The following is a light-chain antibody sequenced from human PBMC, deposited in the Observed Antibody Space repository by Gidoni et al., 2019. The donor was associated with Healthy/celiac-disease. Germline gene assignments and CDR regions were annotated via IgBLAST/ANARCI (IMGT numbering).Light chain of an antibody. CDR3: SSYTSSSIPYV. J-gene: IGLJ1*01. CDR2: EVS. Sequence: HSALTQPPSVSGSPGQSITISCTGTSSYVGGYNYVSWYQQHPGKAPKLMIYEVSNRPSGVSNRFSGSKSGNTASLTIAGLQAEDEADYYCSSYTSSSIPYVFGTGTKVTV. CDR1: SSYVGGYNY. V-gene: IGLV2-14*01.